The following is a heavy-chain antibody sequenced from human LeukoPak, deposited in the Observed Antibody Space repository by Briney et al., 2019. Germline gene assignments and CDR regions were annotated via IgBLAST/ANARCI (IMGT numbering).Heavy chain of an antibody. V-gene: IGHV4-4*02. CDR1: GGSISSSNW. CDR2: IYHSGST. J-gene: IGHJ4*02. CDR3: ARDGAAVAGIFDY. D-gene: IGHD6-19*01. Sequence: KPSGTLSLTCAVSGGSISSSNWWSWVRPPPRKGLEWIGEIYHSGSTNYNPSLKSRVTISVDKSKNQFSLKLSSVTAADTAVYYCARDGAAVAGIFDYWGQGTLVTVSS.